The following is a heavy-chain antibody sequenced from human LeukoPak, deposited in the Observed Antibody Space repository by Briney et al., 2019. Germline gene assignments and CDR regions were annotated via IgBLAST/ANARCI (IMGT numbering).Heavy chain of an antibody. D-gene: IGHD3-22*01. CDR3: ARLSYYDSSGYPRLFDY. V-gene: IGHV4-39*01. J-gene: IGHJ4*02. Sequence: SSETLSLTCTVSGGSISSSSYYWGWIRQPPGKGLEWIGSIYYSGSTYYNPSLKSRFTISVDTSKNQFSLKLSSVTAADTAVYYCARLSYYDSSGYPRLFDYWGQGTLVTVS. CDR2: IYYSGST. CDR1: GGSISSSSYY.